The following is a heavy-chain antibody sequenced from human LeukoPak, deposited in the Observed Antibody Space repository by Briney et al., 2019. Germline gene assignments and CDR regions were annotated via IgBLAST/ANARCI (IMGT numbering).Heavy chain of an antibody. D-gene: IGHD6-13*01. CDR1: GYSFTSYW. V-gene: IGHV5-51*01. CDR3: AREGDAYSSMWGKEETQIDY. CDR2: IYPGDSDT. J-gene: IGHJ4*02. Sequence: GESLKISCKGSGYSFTSYWIGWVRQMPGKGLEWMGIIYPGDSDTRYSPSFQGQVTISADKSISTAYLQWSSLKASDTAVYYCAREGDAYSSMWGKEETQIDYWGQGTLVTVSS.